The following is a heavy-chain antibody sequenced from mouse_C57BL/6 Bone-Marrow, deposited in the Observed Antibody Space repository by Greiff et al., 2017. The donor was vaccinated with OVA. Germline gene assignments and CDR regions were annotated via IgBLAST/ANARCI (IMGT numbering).Heavy chain of an antibody. CDR2: IYPSDSET. J-gene: IGHJ4*01. V-gene: IGHV1-61*01. CDR1: GYTFTSYW. Sequence: QVQLQQPGAELVRPGSSVKLSCKASGYTFTSYWMDWVKQRPGQGLEWIGNIYPSDSETHYHHKFKDKPTLTVDKSSSTAYMQLSSLTSEDSAVYYWARWGSPITTVVATDYGMDYWGQGTSVTVSS. D-gene: IGHD1-1*01. CDR3: ARWGSPITTVVATDYGMDY.